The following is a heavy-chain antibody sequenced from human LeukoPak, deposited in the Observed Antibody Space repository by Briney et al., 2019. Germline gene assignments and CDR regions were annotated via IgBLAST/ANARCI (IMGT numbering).Heavy chain of an antibody. CDR2: ISAYNGNT. D-gene: IGHD3-3*01. V-gene: IGHV1-18*01. Sequence: ASVKVSCKASGYSFTRYGISWVRQAPGQGLEWMGWISAYNGNTNYAQKLQGRVTMTTDTSTSTAYMDLRSLRSDDTAVYYCARDLKNYDFWSGYGDFDYWGQGTLVTVSS. CDR1: GYSFTRYG. J-gene: IGHJ4*02. CDR3: ARDLKNYDFWSGYGDFDY.